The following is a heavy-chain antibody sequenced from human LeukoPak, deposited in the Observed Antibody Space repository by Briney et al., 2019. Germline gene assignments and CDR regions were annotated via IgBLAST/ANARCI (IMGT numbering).Heavy chain of an antibody. CDR2: IKQDGSEK. J-gene: IGHJ4*02. CDR3: ARGPGVLRFLEWLFSFDY. V-gene: IGHV3-7*01. Sequence: PGGSLRLSCAASGFTFSSYWMSWVRQAPGKGLEWVANIKQDGSEKYYVDSVKGRFTISRDNAKNSLYLQMNSLRAEDTAVYYCARGPGVLRFLEWLFSFDYWGQGTLVTVSS. D-gene: IGHD3-3*01. CDR1: GFTFSSYW.